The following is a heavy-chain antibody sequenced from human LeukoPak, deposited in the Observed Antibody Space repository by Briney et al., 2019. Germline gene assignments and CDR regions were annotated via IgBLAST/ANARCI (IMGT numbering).Heavy chain of an antibody. CDR3: ARDRYYYDSSGYYSRGFDY. V-gene: IGHV4-59*01. J-gene: IGHJ4*02. D-gene: IGHD3-22*01. Sequence: SETLSLTCTVSGGSISSYYWSWIRQPPGKGLEWIGYIYYSGSTNYNPSLKSRVTISVDTSKNQFSLKLGSVTAADTAVYYCARDRYYYDSSGYYSRGFDYWGQGTLVTVSS. CDR1: GGSISSYY. CDR2: IYYSGST.